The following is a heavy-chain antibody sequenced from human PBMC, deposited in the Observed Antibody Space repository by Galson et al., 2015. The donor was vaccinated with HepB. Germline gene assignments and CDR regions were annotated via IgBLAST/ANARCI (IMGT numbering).Heavy chain of an antibody. CDR1: GFTFSNYG. Sequence: SLRLSCAGSGFTFSNYGMSWVRQAPGKGLEWVSVISDSDDSTHYADSVKGRFTISRDNSRNTLYLQMNSLRAEDTAVYYCAKGSNPWKYLDYWGQGTLVTVSS. D-gene: IGHD1-1*01. CDR2: ISDSDDST. CDR3: AKGSNPWKYLDY. V-gene: IGHV3-23*01. J-gene: IGHJ4*02.